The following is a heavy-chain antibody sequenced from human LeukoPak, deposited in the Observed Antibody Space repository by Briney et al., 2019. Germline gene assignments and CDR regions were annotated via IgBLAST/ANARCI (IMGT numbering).Heavy chain of an antibody. D-gene: IGHD1-7*01. CDR3: ARRRLGNYDLDY. J-gene: IGHJ4*02. Sequence: SETLSPTCTVSGGSISSYYWSWIRQPPGKGLEYIGYISYSGSTNYNPSLKSRVTISVDTSKNQFSLKLSSVTAADTAVYYCARRRLGNYDLDYWGQGTLVTVSS. V-gene: IGHV4-59*08. CDR2: ISYSGST. CDR1: GGSISSYY.